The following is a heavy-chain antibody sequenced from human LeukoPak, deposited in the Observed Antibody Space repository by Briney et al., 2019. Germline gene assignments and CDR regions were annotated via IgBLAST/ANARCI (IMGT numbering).Heavy chain of an antibody. J-gene: IGHJ4*02. D-gene: IGHD6-19*01. CDR1: GRTFSNYW. Sequence: PGGSLRLSCAASGRTFSNYWMSWVRQAPGKGLEWVANRKQDGSEKYYVDSVKGRFTISRDNAKNSLYLQMNSLRAEDTAVYYCARDFSIAVAGTLVGGAFDYWGQGTLVTVSS. V-gene: IGHV3-7*01. CDR3: ARDFSIAVAGTLVGGAFDY. CDR2: RKQDGSEK.